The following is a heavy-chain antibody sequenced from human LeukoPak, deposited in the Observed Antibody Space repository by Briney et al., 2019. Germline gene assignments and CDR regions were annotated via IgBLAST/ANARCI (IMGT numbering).Heavy chain of an antibody. CDR1: GGSISSGRYY. V-gene: IGHV4-39*07. CDR3: ARGRMNRSTNYDYVWVSYRYRGFDS. CDR2: VYYSGST. D-gene: IGHD3-16*02. J-gene: IGHJ4*02. Sequence: SETLSLTCSVSGGSISSGRYYWGWIRQTPGKGLEWIGTVYYSGSTYYNPSLKRRVTISIDTSKNQFSLKLNSVTAADTAVYYCARGRMNRSTNYDYVWVSYRYRGFDSWGQGTLVTVSS.